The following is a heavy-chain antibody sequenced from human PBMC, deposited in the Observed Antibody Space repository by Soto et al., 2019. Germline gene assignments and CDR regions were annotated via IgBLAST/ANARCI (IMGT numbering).Heavy chain of an antibody. D-gene: IGHD6-19*01. CDR1: GFTFSSYG. CDR2: IWYDGSNK. Sequence: QVQLVESGGGVVQPGRSLRLSCAASGFTFSSYGIHWVRQAPGKGLEWVAVIWYDGSNKNYADPVKGRFTISRDNSRNTLFLQMNSLRVEDTAVYYCARGDTSGWGTYFYYFMDVCGKGTTVTVSS. V-gene: IGHV3-33*01. J-gene: IGHJ6*03. CDR3: ARGDTSGWGTYFYYFMDV.